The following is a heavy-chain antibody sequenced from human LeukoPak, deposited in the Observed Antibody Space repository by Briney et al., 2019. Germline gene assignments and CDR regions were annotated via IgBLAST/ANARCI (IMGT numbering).Heavy chain of an antibody. J-gene: IGHJ4*02. V-gene: IGHV4-39*01. CDR2: IYYSGST. Sequence: SETLSFTCTVSGGSISSSSYYWGWIRQPPGKGLEWIGSIYYSGSTCYNPSLKSRVTISVDTSKNQFSLKLSSVTAADTAVYYCARREDWNAPDYWGQGTLVTVSS. CDR3: ARREDWNAPDY. CDR1: GGSISSSSYY. D-gene: IGHD1-1*01.